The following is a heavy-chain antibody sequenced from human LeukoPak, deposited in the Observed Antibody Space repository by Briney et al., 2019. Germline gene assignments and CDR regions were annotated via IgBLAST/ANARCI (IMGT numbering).Heavy chain of an antibody. J-gene: IGHJ6*03. CDR1: GYTFTSYY. CDR3: ARVVGLTGYSSSWYSGYYYYMDV. CDR2: INPSGGST. D-gene: IGHD6-13*01. V-gene: IGHV1-46*01. Sequence: GASVKVSCKASGYTFTSYYMHWVRQAPGQGLEWMGIINPSGGSTSYAQKSQGRVTMTRDTSTSTVSMERSSRRSEDPAVYYCARVVGLTGYSSSWYSGYYYYMDVWGKGTTVTVSS.